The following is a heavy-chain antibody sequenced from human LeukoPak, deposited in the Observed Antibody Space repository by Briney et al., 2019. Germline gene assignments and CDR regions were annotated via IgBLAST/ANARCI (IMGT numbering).Heavy chain of an antibody. V-gene: IGHV1-69*13. D-gene: IGHD6-13*01. J-gene: IGHJ2*01. CDR1: GGTFSSYA. Sequence: ASVKVSCKASGGTFSSYAISWVRQAPGQGLEWMGGIIPIFGTANYAQKFQGRVTITADESTSTAYMELSSLRSEDTAVYYCATGPGIAAAGILWYFDLWGRGTLVTVSS. CDR3: ATGPGIAAAGILWYFDL. CDR2: IIPIFGTA.